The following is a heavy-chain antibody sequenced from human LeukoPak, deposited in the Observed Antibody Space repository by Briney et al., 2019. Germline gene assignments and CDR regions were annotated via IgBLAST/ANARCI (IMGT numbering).Heavy chain of an antibody. CDR2: INPSGGST. CDR3: ARGSGYSYGYALDY. V-gene: IGHV1-46*01. J-gene: IGHJ4*02. D-gene: IGHD5-18*01. Sequence: ASVKVSCKASGYTFTSYYMHWVRQAPGQGLEWMGIINPSGGSTSHAQKFQGRVTMTRDTSISTAYIELSRLRSDDTAVYYCARGSGYSYGYALDYWGQGTLVTVSS. CDR1: GYTFTSYY.